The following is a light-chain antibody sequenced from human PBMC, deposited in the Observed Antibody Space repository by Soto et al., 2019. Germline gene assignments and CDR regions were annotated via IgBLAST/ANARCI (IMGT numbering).Light chain of an antibody. CDR2: GNS. CDR1: SSNIGAGYD. J-gene: IGLJ2*01. V-gene: IGLV1-40*01. CDR3: QSYESSLSGVV. Sequence: QSVLTQPPSVSGAPGQRVTISCTGSSSNIGAGYDVHWYQQLPGTAPKLLIYGNSNRPSGVPDRFSGSKSGTSASLAITGLQAEDEADYYCQSYESSLSGVVFGGGTQLTVL.